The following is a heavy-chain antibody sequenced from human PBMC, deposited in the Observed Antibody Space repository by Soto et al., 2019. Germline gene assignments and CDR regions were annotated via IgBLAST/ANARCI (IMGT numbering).Heavy chain of an antibody. CDR3: ARQDIIYDFWSGYYTGIWFDP. CDR1: GGSIISSSYY. CDR2: IYYSGST. Sequence: SETLSLTCTVSGGSIISSSYYFFCISQPPWNGLEWIGSIYYSGSTYYNPSLKSRVTISVDTSKNQFSLKLSSVTAADTAVYYCARQDIIYDFWSGYYTGIWFDPWGQGTLVTAPQ. D-gene: IGHD3-3*01. V-gene: IGHV4-39*01. J-gene: IGHJ5*02.